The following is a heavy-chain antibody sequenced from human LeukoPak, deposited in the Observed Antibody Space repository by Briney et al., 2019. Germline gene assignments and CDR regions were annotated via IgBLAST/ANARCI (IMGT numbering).Heavy chain of an antibody. J-gene: IGHJ4*02. CDR2: ISSSGGNT. D-gene: IGHD4-17*01. CDR1: GITFNSYA. V-gene: IGHV3-23*01. CDR3: AQRGTVTRGFDY. Sequence: GSLRLSCTASGITFNSYAMSWVRQAPGKGLEWVSGISSSGGNTYYADPAKGRFTVSRDNSKNTLYLQMNSLSAEDTAVYYCAQRGTVTRGFDYWGQGTLVTVSS.